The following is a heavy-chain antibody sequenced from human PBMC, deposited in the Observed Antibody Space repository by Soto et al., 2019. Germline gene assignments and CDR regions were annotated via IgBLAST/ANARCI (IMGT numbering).Heavy chain of an antibody. V-gene: IGHV3-23*01. D-gene: IGHD1-26*01. CDR2: IRTTGGGT. CDR1: GVTFSTYA. Sequence: GGSLRLSCAASGVTFSTYAMNWVRRPPCNELEWNSSIRTTGGGTFYADCGKGRFTIARDNSNNTRYLQIHGLRADNTAAYFCAIGRRKNSGRNPRLDPWGGGTLVTASP. CDR3: AIGRRKNSGRNPRLDP. J-gene: IGHJ5*02.